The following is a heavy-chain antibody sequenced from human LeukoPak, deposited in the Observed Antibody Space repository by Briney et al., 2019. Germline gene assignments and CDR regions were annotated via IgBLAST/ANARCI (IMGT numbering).Heavy chain of an antibody. CDR2: IIPIFGTA. D-gene: IGHD2-2*01. Sequence: SVMVSCKASGGTFSSYAISWVRQAPGQGLEWMGGIIPIFGTANYAQKFQGRVTITADESTSTAYMELSSLRSEDTAVYYCARGEVGYCGSTSCYPRGFDYWGQGTLVTVSS. CDR3: ARGEVGYCGSTSCYPRGFDY. V-gene: IGHV1-69*13. CDR1: GGTFSSYA. J-gene: IGHJ4*02.